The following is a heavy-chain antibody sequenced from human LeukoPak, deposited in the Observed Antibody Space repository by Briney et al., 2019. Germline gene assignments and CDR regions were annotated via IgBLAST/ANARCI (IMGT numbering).Heavy chain of an antibody. CDR3: ARDHFIAAAGTNY. V-gene: IGHV3-21*01. CDR1: GFTFSSYG. Sequence: GGSLRLTCAASGFTFSSYGMNWVRQAPGKGLEWVSSISSSSSYIYYADSVKGRFTISRDNAKNSLYLQMNSLRAEDTAVYYCARDHFIAAAGTNYWGQGTLVTVSS. J-gene: IGHJ4*02. D-gene: IGHD6-13*01. CDR2: ISSSSSYI.